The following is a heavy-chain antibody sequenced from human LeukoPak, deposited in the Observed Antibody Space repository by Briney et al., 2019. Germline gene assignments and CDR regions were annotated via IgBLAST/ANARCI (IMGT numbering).Heavy chain of an antibody. Sequence: GGSLRLSCAASGLTFSDYYMSWIRQAPGKGLEWVSYISSSGSTIYYADSVKGRFTISRDNAKNSLYLQMNSLRAEDTAVYYCATHSSDYGDYTIEYWGQGTLVTVSS. J-gene: IGHJ4*02. CDR1: GLTFSDYY. V-gene: IGHV3-11*01. D-gene: IGHD4-17*01. CDR2: ISSSGSTI. CDR3: ATHSSDYGDYTIEY.